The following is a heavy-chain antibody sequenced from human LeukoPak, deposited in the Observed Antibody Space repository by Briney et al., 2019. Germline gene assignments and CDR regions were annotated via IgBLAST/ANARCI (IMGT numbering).Heavy chain of an antibody. CDR3: ARASDSSSLDY. D-gene: IGHD6-13*01. CDR2: INHSGST. V-gene: IGHV4-34*01. J-gene: IGHJ4*02. Sequence: PSETLSLTCTVSGVSVSSADYYWSWLRQPPGKGLEWIGDINHSGSTNYNPPLQSRVTISVDTSKNHFSLKLSSVTAADTAVYYCARASDSSSLDYWGQGTLVTVSS. CDR1: GVSVSSADYY.